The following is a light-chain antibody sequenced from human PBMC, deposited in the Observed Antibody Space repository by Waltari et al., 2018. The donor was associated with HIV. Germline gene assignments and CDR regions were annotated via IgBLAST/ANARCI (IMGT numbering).Light chain of an antibody. CDR2: WAS. V-gene: IGKV4-1*01. CDR1: QGGFSNPSNKNF. Sequence: DIVMPQFPNSPAVSVGERATLRCRSSQGGFSNPSNKNFLSWYQKKSGQPPRLLIYWASTRENGVPDRFTGSGSGADFTLTISNLQPEDVATYYCQQYYGKFWTFGQGTKVEV. J-gene: IGKJ1*01. CDR3: QQYYGKFWT.